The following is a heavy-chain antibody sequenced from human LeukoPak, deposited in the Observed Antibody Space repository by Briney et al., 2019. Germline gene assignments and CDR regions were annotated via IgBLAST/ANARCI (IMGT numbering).Heavy chain of an antibody. CDR2: ISSSSSTI. V-gene: IGHV3-48*01. J-gene: IGHJ3*02. D-gene: IGHD6-13*01. CDR3: ARRIAAAGNDALDI. CDR1: GFTFSSYS. Sequence: PGGSLRLSCAASGFTFSSYSMNWVRQAPGKGLEWVSYISSSSSTIYYADSVKGRFTISRDNAKNSLYLQMNSLRAEDTAVYYCARRIAAAGNDALDIWGQGTMVTVSS.